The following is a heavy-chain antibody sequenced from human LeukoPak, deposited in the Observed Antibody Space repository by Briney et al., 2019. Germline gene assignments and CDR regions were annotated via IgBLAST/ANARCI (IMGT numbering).Heavy chain of an antibody. CDR2: IYHSGST. J-gene: IGHJ6*02. V-gene: IGHV4-4*02. CDR1: GGSIKSNNW. CDR3: ARGRRVLRFLEWLSPPLYYGMDV. D-gene: IGHD3-3*01. Sequence: SETLSLTCAVSGGSIKSNNWWSWVRQPPGKGLEWIGEIYHSGSTNYNPSLKSRVTISVDTSKNQFSLKLSSVTAADTAVYYCARGRRVLRFLEWLSPPLYYGMDVWGQGTTVTVSS.